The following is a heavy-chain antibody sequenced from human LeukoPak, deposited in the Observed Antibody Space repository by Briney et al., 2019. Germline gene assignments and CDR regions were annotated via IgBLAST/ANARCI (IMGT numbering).Heavy chain of an antibody. Sequence: PGGSLRLSCAASGFTFSTYWMSWVRQAPGKGLEWVAIMEGDGGETYYADSAKGRFTISRDNAKNSLYLQMNSLRVEDTAVYYCARDATYGDYDYWGQGTLVTVSS. CDR2: MEGDGGET. CDR3: ARDATYGDYDY. V-gene: IGHV3-7*04. D-gene: IGHD4-17*01. J-gene: IGHJ4*02. CDR1: GFTFSTYW.